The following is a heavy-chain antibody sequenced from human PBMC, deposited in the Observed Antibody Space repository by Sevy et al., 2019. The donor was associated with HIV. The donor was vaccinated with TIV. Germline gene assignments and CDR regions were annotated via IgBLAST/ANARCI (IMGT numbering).Heavy chain of an antibody. Sequence: GGSLRLSCAASGFSFTTYGMHWVRQAPGKGLEWVAVISYDGSKRYYSDSVKGRFTISRDNSKNTLYLQMNSLRAEDTAVYYCERDWALDIVIGPSGKSANWGQGTLVTVSS. CDR1: GFSFTTYG. CDR2: ISYDGSKR. J-gene: IGHJ4*02. CDR3: ERDWALDIVIGPSGKSAN. V-gene: IGHV3-30*03. D-gene: IGHD2-2*01.